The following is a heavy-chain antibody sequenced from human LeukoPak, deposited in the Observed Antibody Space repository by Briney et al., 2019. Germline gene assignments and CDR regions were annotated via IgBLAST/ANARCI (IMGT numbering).Heavy chain of an antibody. V-gene: IGHV1-8*01. CDR1: GYTFTSYD. Sequence: ASVKVSCKASGYTFTSYDINWVRQATGQGLEWMGWMNPNSGNTGYAQKFQGRVTMTRNTSISTAYMELSGLRSEDTAVYYCARDRVALGATKSAFDIWGQGTMVTVSS. CDR3: ARDRVALGATKSAFDI. CDR2: MNPNSGNT. D-gene: IGHD1-26*01. J-gene: IGHJ3*02.